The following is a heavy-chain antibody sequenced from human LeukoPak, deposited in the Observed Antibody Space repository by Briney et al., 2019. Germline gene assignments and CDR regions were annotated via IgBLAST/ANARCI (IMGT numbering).Heavy chain of an antibody. CDR3: ARVAAWFGELLPFDY. CDR1: GFTVSSNY. D-gene: IGHD3-10*01. J-gene: IGHJ4*02. CDR2: IYSGGST. Sequence: PGGSLRLSCAASGFTVSSNYMSWVRQAPGKGLEWVSVIYSGGSTYYADSVKGRFTISRDNSKNTLYLQMNSLRAEDTAVYYCARVAAWFGELLPFDYWGQGTLVTVSS. V-gene: IGHV3-53*01.